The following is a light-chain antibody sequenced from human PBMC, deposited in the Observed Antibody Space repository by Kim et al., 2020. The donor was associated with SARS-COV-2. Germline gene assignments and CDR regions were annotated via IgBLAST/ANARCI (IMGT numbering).Light chain of an antibody. CDR1: QSINRF. J-gene: IGKJ4*01. V-gene: IGKV3-11*01. Sequence: LSPGERATLSCRASQSINRFLAWYQQKPGQAPRLLIYDASNRATGIPARFSGSGSGTDFSLTISSLEPEDFAVYYCQQRSNWPLTFGGGTKVDIK. CDR2: DAS. CDR3: QQRSNWPLT.